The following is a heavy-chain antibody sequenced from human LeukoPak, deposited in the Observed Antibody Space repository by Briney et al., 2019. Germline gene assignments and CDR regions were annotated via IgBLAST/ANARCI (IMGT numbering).Heavy chain of an antibody. CDR1: GGSISSYY. CDR2: IYYSGST. J-gene: IGHJ4*02. CDR3: ASGILTGLDYFDY. D-gene: IGHD3-9*01. Sequence: SETLSLTCTVSGGSISSYYWSWIRQPPGKGLEWIGYIYYSGSTNYNPSLKSRVTISVDTSKNQFSLKLSSVTAADTAVYYCASGILTGLDYFDYWGQGTLVTVSS. V-gene: IGHV4-59*01.